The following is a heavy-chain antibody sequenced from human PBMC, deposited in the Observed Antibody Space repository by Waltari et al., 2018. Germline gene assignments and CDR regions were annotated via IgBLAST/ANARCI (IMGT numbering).Heavy chain of an antibody. CDR2: ITTNTENP. D-gene: IGHD2-2*01. CDR1: GYSFTNYA. J-gene: IGHJ5*02. Sequence: QVQLVQSGSEGKKPGASVKVSCKAYGYSFTNYAINLVRQAPGQGLELMGWITTNTENPTYTQGFTRRFVFSLDTSVSTAYLQINDLKAEDTAIYYCAREVVPAAKIVVNWFDPWGQGTQVTVSS. V-gene: IGHV7-4-1*02. CDR3: AREVVPAAKIVVNWFDP.